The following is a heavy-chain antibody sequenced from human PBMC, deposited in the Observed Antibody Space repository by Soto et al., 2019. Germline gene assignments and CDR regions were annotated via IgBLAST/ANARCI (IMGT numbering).Heavy chain of an antibody. CDR2: INHSGST. V-gene: IGHV4-34*01. J-gene: IGHJ4*02. Sequence: SGTLSPTCAAYGGSFSGSYLSSLRQPLWKGLEWIGEINHSGSTNYNPSLKSRVTVSVDTSKNQFSLMLSSVTAADTAVYYCARGRIAARLVPYFDYWGQGTLVTVSS. CDR1: GGSFSGSY. CDR3: ARGRIAARLVPYFDY. D-gene: IGHD6-6*01.